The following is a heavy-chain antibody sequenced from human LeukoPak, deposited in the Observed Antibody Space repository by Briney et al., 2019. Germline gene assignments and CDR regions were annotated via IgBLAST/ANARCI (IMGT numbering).Heavy chain of an antibody. CDR3: ARDRLRYDILTGYYSY. D-gene: IGHD3-9*01. V-gene: IGHV3-21*01. CDR1: EFTFSSHA. CDR2: ISSSSSYI. Sequence: GGSLRLSCVASEFTFSSHAMNWVRQAPGKGLEWVSSISSSSSYIYYADSVKGRFTISRDNAKNSLYLQMNSLRAEDTAVYYCARDRLRYDILTGYYSYWGQGTLVTVSS. J-gene: IGHJ4*02.